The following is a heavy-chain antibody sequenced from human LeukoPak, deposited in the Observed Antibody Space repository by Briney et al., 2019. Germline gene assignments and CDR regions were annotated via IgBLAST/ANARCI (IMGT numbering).Heavy chain of an antibody. Sequence: ASVKVSCKVSGYTLTELSMHWVRQAPGKGLEWMGGFDPEDGETIYAQKFQGRVTMTEDTSTDTAYMELSSLRSEDTAVYYCATVRRPSSSDSRDYYDSSKRYYFDYWGQGTLVTVSS. V-gene: IGHV1-24*01. CDR3: ATVRRPSSSDSRDYYDSSKRYYFDY. CDR2: FDPEDGET. CDR1: GYTLTELS. D-gene: IGHD3-22*01. J-gene: IGHJ4*02.